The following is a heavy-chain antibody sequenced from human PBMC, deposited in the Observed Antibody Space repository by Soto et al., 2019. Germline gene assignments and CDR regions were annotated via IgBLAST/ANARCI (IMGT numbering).Heavy chain of an antibody. D-gene: IGHD2-15*01. CDR2: IWYDGSNK. J-gene: IGHJ6*02. CDR1: GFTFSTYG. V-gene: IGHV3-33*01. CDR3: ASEYCSGGRCYYYGMDV. Sequence: VQLVESGGGVVQPGRSLRLSCAASGFTFSTYGMHWVRQAPDKGLEWVAVIWYDGSNKYYADSVKGRFTISRDNSKNTLYLQMNSRRAEDTAVYYCASEYCSGGRCYYYGMDVWGQGTTVTVSS.